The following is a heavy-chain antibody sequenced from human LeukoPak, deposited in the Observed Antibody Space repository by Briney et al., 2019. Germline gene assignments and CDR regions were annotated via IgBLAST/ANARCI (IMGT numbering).Heavy chain of an antibody. J-gene: IGHJ4*02. CDR3: AKDQAGTWGVEN. Sequence: PGGSLRLSCAASGFTLSNFGMHLVRQAPGKGLEWVAFVRHNGSSNYYEESVKGRCTISREISKNTLYLQMNSLIAEDTAFYYCAKDQAGTWGVENWGQGTLVTVSS. D-gene: IGHD3-10*01. CDR1: GFTLSNFG. CDR2: VRHNGSSN. V-gene: IGHV3-30*02.